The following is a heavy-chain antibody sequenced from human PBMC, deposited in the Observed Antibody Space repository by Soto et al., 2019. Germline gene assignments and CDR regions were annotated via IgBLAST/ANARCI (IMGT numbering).Heavy chain of an antibody. J-gene: IGHJ2*01. V-gene: IGHV4-59*01. Sequence: QVQLQESGPGLVKPSETLSLTCTVSGGSISSYYWSWIRQPPGKGLEWIGYIYYSGSTNYNPSLKSRVPISVDTSKNQFSLKLSSVTAADTAVYYCARADGDYDWYFDLWGRGTLVTVSS. CDR1: GGSISSYY. D-gene: IGHD4-17*01. CDR2: IYYSGST. CDR3: ARADGDYDWYFDL.